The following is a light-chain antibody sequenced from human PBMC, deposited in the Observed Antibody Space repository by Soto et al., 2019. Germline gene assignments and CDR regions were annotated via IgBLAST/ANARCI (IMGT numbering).Light chain of an antibody. Sequence: QSVLTQPASVSGSPGQSITISCTGTSSDIGNYNYVSWYQQHPGKAPKLIIYEVGDRPSGVSNRFSGSKSGNTASLTISGLQADDEADYYCSSYTGSETWVFGGGTQLTVL. CDR1: SSDIGNYNY. CDR2: EVG. J-gene: IGLJ3*02. V-gene: IGLV2-14*01. CDR3: SSYTGSETWV.